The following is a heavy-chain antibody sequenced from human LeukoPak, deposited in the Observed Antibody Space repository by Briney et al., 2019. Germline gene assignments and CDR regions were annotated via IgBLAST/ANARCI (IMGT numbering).Heavy chain of an antibody. CDR3: VRDPDALDY. V-gene: IGHV3-30-3*01. CDR2: ISYDGSNN. CDR1: GFIFSSYA. J-gene: IGHJ4*02. Sequence: PGGSLRLSCAASGFIFSSYAMHWVRQAPGTGLEWVAVISYDGSNNYYADSVKGRFTISRDNAKNALYLQMNSLRDEDTAVYYCVRDPDALDYWGQGTPVTVSS.